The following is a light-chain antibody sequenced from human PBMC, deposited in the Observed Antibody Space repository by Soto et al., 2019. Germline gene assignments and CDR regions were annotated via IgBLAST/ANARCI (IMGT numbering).Light chain of an antibody. CDR2: DVS. CDR1: SSDIKSQNY. V-gene: IGLV2-14*03. Sequence: QSALTQPASVSGSPGQSITISCSGTSSDIKSQNYVSWYQQHPGEGPQLIIYDVSNRPSGVSIRFSGSKSDNTASLTISGLQPEDEADYHCSSYTTSNTRQIVFGTGTKVTVL. J-gene: IGLJ1*01. CDR3: SSYTTSNTRQIV.